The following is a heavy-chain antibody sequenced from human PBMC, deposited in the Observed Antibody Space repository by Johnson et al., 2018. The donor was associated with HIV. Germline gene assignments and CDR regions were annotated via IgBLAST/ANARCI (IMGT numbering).Heavy chain of an antibody. CDR1: GFQIDDYG. Sequence: VQLVESGGGVVRPGGSLRLSCAASGFQIDDYGMSWVRQVPGKGLEWVSLIYSGDNTKYADSVKGRFIISRDNSKNTLFLQMNSLRPKDTAVYFCARVSLAYSYGYDAFDIWGRGTMVTVSS. J-gene: IGHJ3*02. V-gene: IGHV3-66*02. CDR2: IYSGDNT. CDR3: ARVSLAYSYGYDAFDI. D-gene: IGHD5-18*01.